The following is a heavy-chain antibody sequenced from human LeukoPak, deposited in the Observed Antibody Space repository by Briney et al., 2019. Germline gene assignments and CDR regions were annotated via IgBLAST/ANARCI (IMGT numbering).Heavy chain of an antibody. CDR2: INHSGST. J-gene: IGHJ6*03. V-gene: IGHV4-34*01. D-gene: IGHD6-19*01. CDR1: GGSFSGYY. CDR3: ARANSSGWDDYYYYMDV. Sequence: SETLSLTCAVYGGSFSGYYWSWIRQPPGKGLEWIGEINHSGSTNYNPSLKSRVTISVDTSKNQFSLKLSSVTAADTAAYYCARANSSGWDDYYYYMDVWGKGTTVTVSS.